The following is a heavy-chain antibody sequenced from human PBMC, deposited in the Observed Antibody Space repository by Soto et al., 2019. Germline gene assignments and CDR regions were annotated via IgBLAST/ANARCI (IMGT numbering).Heavy chain of an antibody. V-gene: IGHV3-73*01. CDR2: IGNKANNYAT. J-gene: IGHJ4*02. D-gene: IGHD2-2*01. CDR3: VSPYCSGTGCYAFDY. Sequence: GGSLRPSCAASGFTFRKSAMSWVRQASGKGLEWVGHIGNKANNYATAYAASVKGRFTISRDDSKNTAYLQMNSLETEDTALYYCVSPYCSGTGCYAFDYWGQGTLVTVSS. CDR1: GFTFRKSA.